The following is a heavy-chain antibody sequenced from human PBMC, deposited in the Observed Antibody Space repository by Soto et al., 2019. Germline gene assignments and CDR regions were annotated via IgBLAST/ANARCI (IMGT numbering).Heavy chain of an antibody. J-gene: IGHJ5*02. CDR3: ARSGYCSSTSCYWNNWFDP. Sequence: SETLSLTCAVSGYSVSSGYYWGWIRQPPGKGLEWIGSIYHSGSTYYNPSLKSRVTISVDTSKNQFSLKLSSVTAADTAVYYCARSGYCSSTSCYWNNWFDPWGQGTLVTVSS. V-gene: IGHV4-38-2*01. D-gene: IGHD2-2*03. CDR1: GYSVSSGYY. CDR2: IYHSGST.